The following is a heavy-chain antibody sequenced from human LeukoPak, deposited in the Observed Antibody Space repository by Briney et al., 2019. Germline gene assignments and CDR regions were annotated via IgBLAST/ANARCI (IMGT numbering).Heavy chain of an antibody. CDR1: GITVSSNY. J-gene: IGHJ3*02. V-gene: IGHV3-66*01. D-gene: IGHD3-10*01. CDR3: ARIQGETPIAFDI. Sequence: QPGGSLRLSCAASGITVSSNYMSWLRQAPGKGLQWVSVIYVGGDTYYADSVKDRFTISRDNSKNTLYLQMTSLRADDTAMNYCARIQGETPIAFDIWGQGTMVTVSS. CDR2: IYVGGDT.